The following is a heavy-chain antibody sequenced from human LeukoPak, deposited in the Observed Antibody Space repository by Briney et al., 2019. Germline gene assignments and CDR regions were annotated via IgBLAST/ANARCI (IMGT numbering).Heavy chain of an antibody. V-gene: IGHV4-4*07. Sequence: SETLSLTCTVSGGSISSYYWSWIRQPAGKGLEWIGRIYTSGSTNYNPSLKSRVTVSVDTSKNQFSLKLSSVTAADTAVYYCARDSPALGFLAFDIWGQGTMVTVSS. CDR2: IYTSGST. J-gene: IGHJ3*02. D-gene: IGHD2/OR15-2a*01. CDR1: GGSISSYY. CDR3: ARDSPALGFLAFDI.